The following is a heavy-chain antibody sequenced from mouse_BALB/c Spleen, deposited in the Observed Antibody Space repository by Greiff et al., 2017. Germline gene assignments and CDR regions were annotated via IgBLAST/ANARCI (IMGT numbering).Heavy chain of an antibody. V-gene: IGHV5-17*02. CDR3: ARSMITNYYAMDY. CDR2: ISSGSSTI. D-gene: IGHD2-4*01. Sequence: DVHLVESGGGLVQPGGSRKLSCAASGFTFSSFGMHWVRQAPEKGLEWVAYISSGSSTIYYADTVKGRFTISRDNPKNTLFLQMTSLRSEDTAMYYCARSMITNYYAMDYWGQGTSVTVSS. J-gene: IGHJ4*01. CDR1: GFTFSSFG.